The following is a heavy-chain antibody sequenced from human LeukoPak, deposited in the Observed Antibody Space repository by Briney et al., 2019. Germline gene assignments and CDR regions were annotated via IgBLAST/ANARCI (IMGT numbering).Heavy chain of an antibody. J-gene: IGHJ4*02. CDR3: ARVEWELGPYYFDY. Sequence: ASVKVSCKASGYTFTGYYMHWVRQAPGQGLEWMGRINPNSGGTNYAQKFQGRVTMTRDTSISTAYMELSRLRSDDTAVYYCARVEWELGPYYFDYWGQGTLVTVSS. D-gene: IGHD1-26*01. CDR1: GYTFTGYY. CDR2: INPNSGGT. V-gene: IGHV1-2*06.